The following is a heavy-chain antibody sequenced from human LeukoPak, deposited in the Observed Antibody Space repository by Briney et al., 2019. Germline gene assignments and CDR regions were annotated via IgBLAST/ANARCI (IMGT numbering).Heavy chain of an antibody. D-gene: IGHD6-19*01. J-gene: IGHJ4*02. V-gene: IGHV3-74*01. Sequence: PGGSLRLSCAASGFTFSNYWMHWVRQAPGKGLVWVSRIDTAGRSTSYVDSVKGRFTISRDNAKNTLYLQMNSLRAEDTAVYYCAKEDTAYSSFMLDYWGQGTLVTVSS. CDR2: IDTAGRST. CDR1: GFTFSNYW. CDR3: AKEDTAYSSFMLDY.